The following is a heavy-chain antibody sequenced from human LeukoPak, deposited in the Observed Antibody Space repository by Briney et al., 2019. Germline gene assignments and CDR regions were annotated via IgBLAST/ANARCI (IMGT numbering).Heavy chain of an antibody. CDR1: GFTVSSNY. Sequence: PGGSLRLSCAASGFTVSSNYMSWVRQAPGKGLEWVANINQDGTEKYYVDSVKGRFTISRDNSKNTLYLQMNSLRAEDTAVYYCAKDPRDYYGSGSPYYFDYWGQGTLVTVSS. CDR3: AKDPRDYYGSGSPYYFDY. J-gene: IGHJ4*02. V-gene: IGHV3-7*01. CDR2: INQDGTEK. D-gene: IGHD3-10*01.